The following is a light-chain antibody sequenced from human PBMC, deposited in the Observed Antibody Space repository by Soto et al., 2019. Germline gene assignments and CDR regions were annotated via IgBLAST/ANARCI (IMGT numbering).Light chain of an antibody. CDR1: QSVSNDY. J-gene: IGKJ1*01. CDR3: QQYGSSGT. CDR2: GAS. V-gene: IGKV3-20*01. Sequence: IVLTQSPGTLSLSPGERATLSCSASQSVSNDYVAGYQQRPGPAPRLLIYGASNRATGIPDRFSGSGSGTDFTLTISRLEPEDFAVYYFQQYGSSGTFGQGTKVDIK.